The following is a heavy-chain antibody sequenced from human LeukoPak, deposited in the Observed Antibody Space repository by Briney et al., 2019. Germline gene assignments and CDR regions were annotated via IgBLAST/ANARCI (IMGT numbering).Heavy chain of an antibody. D-gene: IGHD2-21*02. CDR2: ISSSGSTI. Sequence: GGSLRLSCAASGFTFSDYYMSWIRQAPGKGLEWVSYISSSGSTIYYADSVKGRFTISRDNAKNSLYLQMNSLRAEDTAVYYCARERSGHIVVVTAAFQHWGQGTLVTVSS. V-gene: IGHV3-11*04. CDR1: GFTFSDYY. J-gene: IGHJ1*01. CDR3: ARERSGHIVVVTAAFQH.